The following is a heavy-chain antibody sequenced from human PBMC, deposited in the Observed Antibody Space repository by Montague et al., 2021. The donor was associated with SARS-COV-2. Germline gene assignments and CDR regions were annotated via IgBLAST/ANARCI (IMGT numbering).Heavy chain of an antibody. D-gene: IGHD2/OR15-2a*01. J-gene: IGHJ4*02. CDR2: IYYSGST. CDR3: AREYPGFTLDY. Sequence: SETLSLTCTVSGGSISSSSYYWGWIRQPPGKGLEWIGSIYYSGSTYYNPSLKSRVTISVDTSKNQFSLKLSSVAAADTAVYYCAREYPGFTLDYWGQGTLVTVSS. V-gene: IGHV4-39*01. CDR1: GGSISSSSYY.